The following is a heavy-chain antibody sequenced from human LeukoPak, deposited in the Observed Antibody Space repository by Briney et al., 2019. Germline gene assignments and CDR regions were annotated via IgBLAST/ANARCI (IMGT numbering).Heavy chain of an antibody. CDR3: VRDAQRGFDYSNSLRY. D-gene: IGHD4-11*01. Sequence: PGGSLRLSCAASGFIYSHYGMHWVRQAPGKGLEWVAAIWSDGTNSFYGGSVKGRFTISRDNSRNTLFLQMDSLRVEDTAVYYCVRDAQRGFDYSNSLRYWGHGTLVTVSS. CDR2: IWSDGTNS. CDR1: GFIYSHYG. J-gene: IGHJ4*01. V-gene: IGHV3-33*08.